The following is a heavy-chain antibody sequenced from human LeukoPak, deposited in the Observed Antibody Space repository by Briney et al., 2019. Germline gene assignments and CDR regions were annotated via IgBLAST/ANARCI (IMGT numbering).Heavy chain of an antibody. CDR1: GDSPSRSS. CDR2: MFYGGTT. CDR3: ARETAHYYDTSRGWFDP. V-gene: IGHV4-59*01. Sequence: SETLSLTCTVYGDSPSRSSWSWIRQFPGGGLEWIGYMFYGGTTNYNPSLKSRVTISVDTSKNQFSLKLSSVTAADTAVYYCARETAHYYDTSRGWFDPWGQGTLVTVSS. D-gene: IGHD3-22*01. J-gene: IGHJ5*02.